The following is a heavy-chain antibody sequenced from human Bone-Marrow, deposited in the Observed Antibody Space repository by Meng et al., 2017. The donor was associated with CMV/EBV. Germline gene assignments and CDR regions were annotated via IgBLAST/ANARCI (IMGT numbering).Heavy chain of an antibody. CDR3: ARGLNYYDSSGKGY. J-gene: IGHJ4*02. D-gene: IGHD3-22*01. Sequence: QVQLVEAGGGLVKPGGCXRLSCAASGFTFSDYYMSWIRQAPGKGLEWVSYISSSSSYTNYADSVKGRFTISRDNAKNSLYLQMNSLRAEDTAVYYCARGLNYYDSSGKGYWGQGTLVTVSS. CDR2: ISSSSSYT. CDR1: GFTFSDYY. V-gene: IGHV3-11*05.